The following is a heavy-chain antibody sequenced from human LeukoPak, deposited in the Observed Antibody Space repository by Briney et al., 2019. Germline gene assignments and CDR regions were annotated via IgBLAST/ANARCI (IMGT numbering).Heavy chain of an antibody. CDR1: GYTLTELS. CDR2: FDPEDGET. J-gene: IGHJ4*02. V-gene: IGHV1-24*01. D-gene: IGHD3-3*01. Sequence: GASVKVSCKVSGYTLTELSMHWVRQAPGKGLEWMGGFDPEDGETIYAQKFQGRVTMTEDTSTDTAYMELSSLRSEDAAVYYCATLADFWSGYYTSLSDYWGQGTLVTVSS. CDR3: ATLADFWSGYYTSLSDY.